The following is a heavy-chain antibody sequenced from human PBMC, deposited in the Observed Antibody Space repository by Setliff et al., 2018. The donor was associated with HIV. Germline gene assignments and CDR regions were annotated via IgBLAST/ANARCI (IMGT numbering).Heavy chain of an antibody. CDR3: ARHGQYGSESYYNRPFDF. CDR1: GYSFTNYW. Sequence: GESLKISCKGSGYSFTNYWIAWLRQMPGKGLEWMGIIYPGDSDTRYSPSFQGQVTISADKSINTAYLQWSSLKASDTAMYYCARHGQYGSESYYNRPFDFWGQGTLVTVSS. V-gene: IGHV5-51*01. CDR2: IYPGDSDT. D-gene: IGHD3-10*01. J-gene: IGHJ4*02.